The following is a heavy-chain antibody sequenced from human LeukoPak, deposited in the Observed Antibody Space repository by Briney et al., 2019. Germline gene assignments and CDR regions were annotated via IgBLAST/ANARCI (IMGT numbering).Heavy chain of an antibody. D-gene: IGHD6-19*01. V-gene: IGHV3-23*01. J-gene: IGHJ3*02. CDR3: ASESSGRLSDAFDI. CDR2: ISSIGGST. CDR1: QFTFSSYA. Sequence: GGSLRLSCAASQFTFSSYAMSWVRQAPGKGLEWVSGISSIGGSTVYADSVQGRFTISRDNSKSALYLQMNSLRAEDTAVYYCASESSGRLSDAFDIWGQGTMVTVSS.